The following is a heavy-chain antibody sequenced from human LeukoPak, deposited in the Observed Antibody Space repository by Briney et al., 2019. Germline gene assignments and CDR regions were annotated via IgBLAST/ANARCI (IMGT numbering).Heavy chain of an antibody. J-gene: IGHJ6*03. D-gene: IGHD1-26*01. V-gene: IGHV4-34*01. CDR1: GGSTSGYY. Sequence: SETLSLTCAVYGGSTSGYYWSWIRHPPGEGLEGIGEINHSGSTNYNTSLKSRVTISVDTSKNQFSLKLSAVTAADTAVYYCARGVVGARTYYYYYMDVWGKGTTVTVSS. CDR2: INHSGST. CDR3: ARGVVGARTYYYYYMDV.